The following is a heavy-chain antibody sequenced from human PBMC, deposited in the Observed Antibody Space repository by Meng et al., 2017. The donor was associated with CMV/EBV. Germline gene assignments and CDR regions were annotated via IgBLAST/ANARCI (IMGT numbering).Heavy chain of an antibody. CDR1: GGSISSYY. V-gene: IGHV4-59*01. J-gene: IGHJ3*02. D-gene: IGHD2-2*01. CDR3: ARDKGVYCSSTSCRRLEAFDI. Sequence: SETLSLTCTVSGGSISSYYWSWIRQPPGKGLEWIGYIYYSGSTNYNPSLKSRVTISVDTSKNQFSLKLSSVTAADTAVYYCARDKGVYCSSTSCRRLEAFDIWGQGTMVTVSS. CDR2: IYYSGST.